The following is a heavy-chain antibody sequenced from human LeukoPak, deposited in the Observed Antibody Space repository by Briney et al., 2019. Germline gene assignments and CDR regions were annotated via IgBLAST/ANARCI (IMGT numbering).Heavy chain of an antibody. Sequence: SETLSLTCAVHGGSFSGHYWSWIRQPPGKGLEWIGEINHSGSTNYNPSLKSRVTISVDTSKNQFSLKLSSVTAADTAVYYCASRSVGHRYYFDYWGQGTLVTVSS. V-gene: IGHV4-34*01. J-gene: IGHJ4*02. CDR2: INHSGST. D-gene: IGHD3-3*01. CDR1: GGSFSGHY. CDR3: ASRSVGHRYYFDY.